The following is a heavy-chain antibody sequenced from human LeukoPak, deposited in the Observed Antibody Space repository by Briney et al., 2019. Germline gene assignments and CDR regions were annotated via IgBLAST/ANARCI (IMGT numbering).Heavy chain of an antibody. CDR3: TTAVNGSYFD. J-gene: IGHJ4*02. D-gene: IGHD1-26*01. CDR1: GFTFSYAW. CDR2: IKSRTDGGTT. V-gene: IGHV3-15*01. Sequence: GGSLRLSCAASGFTFSYAWMTWVRQAPGEGLEGVGRIKSRTDGGTTDYAAPVKDRFTISRDDSKNTLYVQMNSLKIEDTAVYYCTTAVNGSYFDWGQGTLVTVSS.